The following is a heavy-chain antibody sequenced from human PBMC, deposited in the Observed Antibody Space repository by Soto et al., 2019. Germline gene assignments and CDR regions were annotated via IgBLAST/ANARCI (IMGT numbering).Heavy chain of an antibody. CDR1: GFTVSSNY. CDR2: IYSGGSA. J-gene: IGHJ4*02. V-gene: IGHV3-66*01. D-gene: IGHD3-16*01. Sequence: PGGSLRLSCAASGFTVSSNYMSWVRQAPGKGLEWVSVIYSGGSAYYADSVKGRFTISRDTSKNTLFLQMNSLRAEDTAVYYCASGGTKAYFDYCGQGTLVTVSS. CDR3: ASGGTKAYFDY.